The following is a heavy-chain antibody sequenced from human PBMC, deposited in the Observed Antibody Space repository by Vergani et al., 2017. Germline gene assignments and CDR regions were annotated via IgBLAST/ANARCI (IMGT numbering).Heavy chain of an antibody. J-gene: IGHJ6*03. Sequence: QLQLQESGPGLVKPSETLSLTCTVSGGSISSSSSYWGWIRQPPGKGLGWIGGIYYSGSTYYNPYLRSRVTISVDTSKNQFSLKLSSVTAADTAVYYCARDXLSYYDFWSGFYYYYIDVWGKGTTVTVSS. V-gene: IGHV4-39*07. D-gene: IGHD3-3*01. CDR2: IYYSGST. CDR3: ARDXLSYYDFWSGFYYYYIDV. CDR1: GGSISSSSSY.